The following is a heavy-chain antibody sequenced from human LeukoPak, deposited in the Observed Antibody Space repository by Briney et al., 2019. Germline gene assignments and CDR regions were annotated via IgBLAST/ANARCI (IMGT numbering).Heavy chain of an antibody. CDR3: ARHGTTVTPFDY. CDR1: GGSISSSSYY. V-gene: IGHV4-39*01. D-gene: IGHD4-17*01. J-gene: IGHJ4*02. Sequence: SETLSLTCIVSGGSISSSSYYWGWIRQPPGKGLEWIGNIYYSGSTYYNPSLKSRVTISVDTSKNQFSLKLSSVTAADTAVYYCARHGTTVTPFDYWGQGTLVTVSS. CDR2: IYYSGST.